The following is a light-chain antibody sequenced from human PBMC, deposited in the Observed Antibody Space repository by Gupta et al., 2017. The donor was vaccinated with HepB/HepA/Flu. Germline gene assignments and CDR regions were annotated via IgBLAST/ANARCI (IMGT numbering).Light chain of an antibody. CDR1: SSNIGAGYD. Sequence: QSVLTQPPAASGAPGQRATISCTGSSSNIGAGYDVHWYQQLPATAHKRLIYVNNNRPSGVPDRFSGSKSGTSASLAITGLQAADEANYYCQSYDRSLMTTVFGGGTKLTVL. CDR3: QSYDRSLMTTV. V-gene: IGLV1-40*01. J-gene: IGLJ3*02. CDR2: VNN.